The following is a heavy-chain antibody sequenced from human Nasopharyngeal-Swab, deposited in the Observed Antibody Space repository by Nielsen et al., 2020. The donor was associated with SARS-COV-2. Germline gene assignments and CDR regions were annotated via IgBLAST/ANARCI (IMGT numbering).Heavy chain of an antibody. V-gene: IGHV1-2*06. CDR2: INPNSGGT. D-gene: IGHD3-22*01. CDR3: ARDNYEPGLNYYYYYMDV. Sequence: ASVKVSCKASGYTFTGYYMHWVRQAPGKGLDWMGRINPNSGGTNYAQKFQGRVTMTRDTSISTADMELSRLRSDDTAVYYCARDNYEPGLNYYYYYMDVWGKGTTVTVSS. CDR1: GYTFTGYY. J-gene: IGHJ6*03.